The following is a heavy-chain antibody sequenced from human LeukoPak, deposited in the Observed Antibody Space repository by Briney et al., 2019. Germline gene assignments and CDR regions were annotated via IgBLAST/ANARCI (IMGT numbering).Heavy chain of an antibody. CDR1: GFSFRSNT. Sequence: AGSLRLSCAGSGFSFRSNTMSWVRPAPRRGLEWVSAISNNGGRTDYADSVTGRLTISRDHSKRPRYLHMDSLRAEDTAGYCARDEDTSALSEYWGQ. V-gene: IGHV3-23*01. D-gene: IGHD2/OR15-2a*01. CDR3: RDEDTSALSEY. J-gene: IGHJ1*01. CDR2: ISNNGGRT.